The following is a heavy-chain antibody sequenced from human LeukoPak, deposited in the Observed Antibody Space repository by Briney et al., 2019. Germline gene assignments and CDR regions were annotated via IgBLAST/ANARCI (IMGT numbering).Heavy chain of an antibody. D-gene: IGHD5-12*01. CDR1: GCTFSSYA. J-gene: IGHJ4*02. CDR2: IIPIFGIA. CDR3: ATTAMSYIVATLTPSDS. Sequence: ASVKVSCKASGCTFSSYAISWVRQAPGKGLEWMGRIIPIFGIANYAQKFRGSVTITADTFTRTTSMELSSLKSDDTAAYYCATTAMSYIVATLTPSDSWGQGTLVTVSS. V-gene: IGHV1-69*04.